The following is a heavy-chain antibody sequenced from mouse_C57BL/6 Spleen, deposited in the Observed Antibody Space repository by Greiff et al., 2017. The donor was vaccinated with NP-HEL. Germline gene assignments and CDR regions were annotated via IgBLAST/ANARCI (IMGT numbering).Heavy chain of an antibody. D-gene: IGHD2-5*01. CDR2: IYPRSGNT. J-gene: IGHJ2*01. Sequence: QVQLQQSGAELARPGASVKLSCKASGYTFTSYGISWVKQRTGQGLEWIGEIYPRSGNTYYNEKFKGKATLTADKSSSTAYMELRSLTSEDSAVYFCARLGLYSNLYYFDYWGQGTTLTVSS. V-gene: IGHV1-81*01. CDR3: ARLGLYSNLYYFDY. CDR1: GYTFTSYG.